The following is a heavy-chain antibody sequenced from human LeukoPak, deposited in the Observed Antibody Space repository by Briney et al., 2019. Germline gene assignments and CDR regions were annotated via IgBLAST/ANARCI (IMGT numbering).Heavy chain of an antibody. J-gene: IGHJ4*02. CDR3: ASEGIAAAGTALFDY. D-gene: IGHD6-13*01. CDR1: GYTFTSYY. V-gene: IGHV1-46*01. Sequence: ASVKVSCKASGYTFTSYYMHWVRQAPGQGLEWMGIINPSGGSTSYAQKFQGRVTMTRDMSTSTVYMELSSLRSADTAVYYCASEGIAAAGTALFDYWGQGTLVTVSS. CDR2: INPSGGST.